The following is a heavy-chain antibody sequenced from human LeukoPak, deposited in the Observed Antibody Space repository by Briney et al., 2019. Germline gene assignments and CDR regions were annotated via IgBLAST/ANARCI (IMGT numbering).Heavy chain of an antibody. Sequence: GASLRLSCAASGFTFRTYAMSWVRQAPRKGLEWVSSIRSSGESTYYADSVKGRFTISRDNSRNTVFLQMKSLTAEDTAVYYCAKEVRESAWFYFDYWGQGTLATVSS. CDR3: AKEVRESAWFYFDY. V-gene: IGHV3-23*01. CDR2: IRSSGEST. D-gene: IGHD3-10*01. J-gene: IGHJ4*02. CDR1: GFTFRTYA.